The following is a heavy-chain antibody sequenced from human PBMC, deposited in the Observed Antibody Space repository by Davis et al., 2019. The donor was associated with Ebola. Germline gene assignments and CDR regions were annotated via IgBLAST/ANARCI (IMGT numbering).Heavy chain of an antibody. CDR3: AKEEAYCGGDYYGYFDS. CDR1: GFTFNKYA. V-gene: IGHV3-23*01. CDR2: VSGRATTI. J-gene: IGHJ4*02. D-gene: IGHD2-21*02. Sequence: AGSLTLSCAASGFTFNKYAMSWVRQAPGKGLEWVSVVSGRATTIYYADSVKGRFTISRDNSKNTLYLQMNSLRAEDTALYYCAKEEAYCGGDYYGYFDSWGQGTLVTVSS.